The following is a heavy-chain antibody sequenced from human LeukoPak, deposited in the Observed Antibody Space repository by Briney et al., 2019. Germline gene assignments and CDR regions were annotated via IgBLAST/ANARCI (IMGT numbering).Heavy chain of an antibody. CDR3: ARDSHGGAPDY. CDR1: GGTFSSYA. V-gene: IGHV1-69*04. CDR2: IIPIFGIA. Sequence: GASVKVSCKASGGTFSSYAISWVRQAPGQGLEWMGRIIPIFGIANYAQKFQGRATITADKSTSTAYMELSSLRSEDTAVYYCARDSHGGAPDYWGQGTLVTVSS. J-gene: IGHJ4*02. D-gene: IGHD4-23*01.